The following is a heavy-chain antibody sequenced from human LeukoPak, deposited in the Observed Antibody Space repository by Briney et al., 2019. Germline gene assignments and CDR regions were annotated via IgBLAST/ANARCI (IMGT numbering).Heavy chain of an antibody. CDR2: ISGSGGST. CDR3: ARDGGYYDFWSGYHYYYGMDV. Sequence: GGSLRLSCAASGFTFSSYAMSWVRQAPGKGLEWVSAISGSGGSTYYADSVKGRFTISRDNSKNTLYLQMNSLRAEDTAVYYCARDGGYYDFWSGYHYYYGMDVWGQGTTVTVSS. V-gene: IGHV3-23*01. J-gene: IGHJ6*02. CDR1: GFTFSSYA. D-gene: IGHD3-3*01.